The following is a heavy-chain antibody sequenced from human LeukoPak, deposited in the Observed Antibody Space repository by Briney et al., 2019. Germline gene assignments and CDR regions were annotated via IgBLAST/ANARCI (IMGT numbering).Heavy chain of an antibody. V-gene: IGHV4-30-4*08. Sequence: SETLSLTCTVSGGSISSGDYYWSWIRQPPGKGLEWIGYIYYSGSTYYNPSLKSRVTISVDTSKNQSSLKLSSVTAADTAVYYCARVWVGGTRPRAHFDYWGQGTLVTVSS. CDR3: ARVWVGGTRPRAHFDY. CDR1: GGSISSGDYY. D-gene: IGHD3-10*01. CDR2: IYYSGST. J-gene: IGHJ4*02.